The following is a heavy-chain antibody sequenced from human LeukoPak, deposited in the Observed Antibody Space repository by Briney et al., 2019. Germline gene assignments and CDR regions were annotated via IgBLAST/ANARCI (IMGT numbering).Heavy chain of an antibody. CDR3: ARRLYIVRGAFDI. V-gene: IGHV3-53*01. CDR2: IYSGGTT. CDR1: GFTVSSNY. J-gene: IGHJ3*02. D-gene: IGHD2/OR15-2a*01. Sequence: GGSQRLSCAASGFTVSSNYINWVRQAPGKGLEWVSLIYSGGTTYYADSVKGRFTISRDNSKNTVHLQMNNLRAEDTAMYFCARRLYIVRGAFDIWGQGTMVTVSS.